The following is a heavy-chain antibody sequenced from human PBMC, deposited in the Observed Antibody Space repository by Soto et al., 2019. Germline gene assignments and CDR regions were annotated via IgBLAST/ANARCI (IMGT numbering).Heavy chain of an antibody. Sequence: EVQLLESGGGLVQPGGSLRLSCAASGFTFDSYAMNWVRQAPGKGLEWVSTISGSGDYTYYTDSVKGWFTISRDNSKNMMYLQMNSLRAEDTSVYYCAKNRGLQYFFDYWGQGTLVTVSS. CDR3: AKNRGLQYFFDY. CDR2: ISGSGDYT. V-gene: IGHV3-23*01. CDR1: GFTFDSYA. J-gene: IGHJ4*02.